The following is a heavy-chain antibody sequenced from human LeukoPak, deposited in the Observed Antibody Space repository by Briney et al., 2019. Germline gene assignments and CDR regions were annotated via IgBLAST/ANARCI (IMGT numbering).Heavy chain of an antibody. CDR1: GFTFSSYA. Sequence: GGSLRPSCAASGFTFSSYAMHWVRQAPGKGLEWVAVISYDGSNKYYADSVKGRFTISRDNSKNTLYLQMNSLRAEDTAVYYCARRSAVTTSRRGLDPWGQGTLVTVSS. D-gene: IGHD4-17*01. CDR3: ARRSAVTTSRRGLDP. J-gene: IGHJ5*02. V-gene: IGHV3-30-3*01. CDR2: ISYDGSNK.